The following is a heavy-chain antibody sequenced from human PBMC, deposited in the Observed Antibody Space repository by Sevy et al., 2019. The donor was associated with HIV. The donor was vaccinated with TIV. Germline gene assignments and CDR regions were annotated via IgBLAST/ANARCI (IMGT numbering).Heavy chain of an antibody. V-gene: IGHV4-59*08. CDR2: VSHSGNT. D-gene: IGHD2-2*02. CDR3: ARLRWDLVVVPGATPGCYFDS. Sequence: SETLSLTCTVSGDSINTYYWSWIRQPPEKGLEWIGYVSHSGNTNYNPSLKSRVSMSVDTSTNQFSLKVKSVTAADTAVYYCARLRWDLVVVPGATPGCYFDSWGQGTLVTVSS. J-gene: IGHJ4*02. CDR1: GDSINTYY.